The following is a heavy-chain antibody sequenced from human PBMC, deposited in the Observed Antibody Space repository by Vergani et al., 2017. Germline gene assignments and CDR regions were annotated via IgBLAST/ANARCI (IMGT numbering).Heavy chain of an antibody. D-gene: IGHD6-19*01. CDR2: ISGPGLNT. V-gene: IGHV3-23*04. J-gene: IGHJ4*02. CDR1: GFTFSNSA. Sequence: DVDLVESGGGFVQPGGSRRLSCAASGFTFSNSAVSWVRQAPGRGLAWVSSISGPGLNTYYADSVKGRFSISRDNSKNTVFLQMHSLRAEDTAIYYCAKDGDGRGWPEIDHWGQGTLVTVSS. CDR3: AKDGDGRGWPEIDH.